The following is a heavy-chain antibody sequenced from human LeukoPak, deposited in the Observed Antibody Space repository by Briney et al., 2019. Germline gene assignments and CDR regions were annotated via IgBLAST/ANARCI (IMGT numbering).Heavy chain of an antibody. D-gene: IGHD3-16*02. CDR3: ARDSGDYVWGSYRPDH. CDR2: INPNSGGT. V-gene: IGHV1-2*02. Sequence: ASVKVSCKASGYTFTGYYMHWVRQAPGQGLEWMGWINPNSGGTNYAQKFQGRVTMTRDTSISTAYMELSRLRSDDTAVYYCARDSGDYVWGSYRPDHWGQGTLVTVSS. CDR1: GYTFTGYY. J-gene: IGHJ4*02.